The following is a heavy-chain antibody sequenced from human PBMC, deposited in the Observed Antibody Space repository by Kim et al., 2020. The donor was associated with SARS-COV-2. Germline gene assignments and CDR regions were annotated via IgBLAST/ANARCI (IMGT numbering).Heavy chain of an antibody. Sequence: GGSLRLSCVASGFTFSSYGMHWVRQAPGKGLEWVAVIWYDGSNKYYADSVKGRFTVSRDNFKSTLYLQMNSLRAEDTAVYYCARYDSGGFYGHWGQGTL. CDR2: IWYDGSNK. CDR1: GFTFSSYG. D-gene: IGHD3-22*01. V-gene: IGHV3-33*01. J-gene: IGHJ4*02. CDR3: ARYDSGGFYGH.